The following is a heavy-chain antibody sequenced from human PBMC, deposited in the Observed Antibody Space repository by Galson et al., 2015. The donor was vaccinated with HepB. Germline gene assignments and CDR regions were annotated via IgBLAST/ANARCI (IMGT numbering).Heavy chain of an antibody. CDR3: AKDYLPYYDRWGSYSDLYYFDY. CDR2: ISGSGGST. CDR1: GFTFNYHA. J-gene: IGHJ4*02. V-gene: IGHV3-23*01. D-gene: IGHD3-22*01. Sequence: SLRLSCAASGFTFNYHAMNWVRQAPGKGLEWVASISGSGGSTYYADPVKGRFPVSRDNSLDTVDLQMDSLRVDDTAVYYCAKDYLPYYDRWGSYSDLYYFDYWGQGTLVTVSS.